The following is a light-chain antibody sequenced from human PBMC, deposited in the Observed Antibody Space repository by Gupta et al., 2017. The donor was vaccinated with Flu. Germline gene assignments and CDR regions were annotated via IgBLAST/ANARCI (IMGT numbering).Light chain of an antibody. V-gene: IGKV1-39*01. CDR2: ASS. CDR1: QPVTSY. J-gene: IGKJ4*02. CDR3: LQSYITPRT. Sequence: GERVTLTCRTSQPVTSYLSWYQQKPGKAPKLLIYASSTLHSGVPSRFSGSGSGTKVTLTISSLQPEDSATYYCLQSYITPRTFGPGTRVEIK.